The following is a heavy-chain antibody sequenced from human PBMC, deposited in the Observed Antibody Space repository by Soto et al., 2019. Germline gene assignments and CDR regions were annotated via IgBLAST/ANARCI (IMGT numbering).Heavy chain of an antibody. Sequence: GSGPTLVNPTQTLTLTCTFSGFSLSTSGVGVGWIRQPPGKALEWLALIYWDDDKRYSPSLKSRLTITKDTSKNQVVLTMTNMDPVDTATYYCAHRAIAAAGTRGGYFDYWGQGTLVTVSS. CDR1: GFSLSTSGVG. V-gene: IGHV2-5*02. J-gene: IGHJ4*02. CDR2: IYWDDDK. CDR3: AHRAIAAAGTRGGYFDY. D-gene: IGHD6-13*01.